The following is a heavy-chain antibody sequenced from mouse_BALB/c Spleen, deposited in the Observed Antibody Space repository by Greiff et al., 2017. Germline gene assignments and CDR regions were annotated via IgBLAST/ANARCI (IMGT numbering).Heavy chain of an antibody. CDR3: ARLEDYGSSYEYYAMDY. CDR1: GFTFSSYG. J-gene: IGHJ4*01. CDR2: ISSGGSYT. D-gene: IGHD1-1*01. Sequence: EVQGVESGGDLVKPGGSLKLSCAASGFTFSSYGMSWVRQTPDKRLEWVATISSGGSYTYYPDSVKGRFTISRDNAKNTLYLQMSSLKSEDTAMYYCARLEDYGSSYEYYAMDYWGQGTSVTVSS. V-gene: IGHV5-6*01.